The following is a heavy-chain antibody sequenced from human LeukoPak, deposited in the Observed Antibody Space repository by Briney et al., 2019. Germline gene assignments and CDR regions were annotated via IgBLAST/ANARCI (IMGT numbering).Heavy chain of an antibody. Sequence: GASGKVSCKASGGTFISYAISWVGQAPGQGVEWMGGIIPIFGTANYAQKFQGRVTSNADKATSTAYMELSSLRSEDTAVYYCASLGIAAAGTSYGWFDPWGQGTLVTVSS. V-gene: IGHV1-69*06. CDR1: GGTFISYA. D-gene: IGHD6-13*01. CDR3: ASLGIAAAGTSYGWFDP. J-gene: IGHJ5*02. CDR2: IIPIFGTA.